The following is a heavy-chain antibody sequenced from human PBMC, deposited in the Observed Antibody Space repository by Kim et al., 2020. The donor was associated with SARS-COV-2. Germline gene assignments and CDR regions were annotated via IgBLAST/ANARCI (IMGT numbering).Heavy chain of an antibody. CDR3: ARQDYGGLGIDY. V-gene: IGHV4-59*08. CDR2: IYYSGST. CDR1: GGSISSYY. Sequence: SETLSLTCTVSGGSISSYYWSWIRQPPGKGLEWIGDIYYSGSTNYNPSLKSRVTISVDTSKNQFSLKLSSVTAADTAVYYCARQDYGGLGIDYWGQGTLVTVSS. D-gene: IGHD4-17*01. J-gene: IGHJ4*02.